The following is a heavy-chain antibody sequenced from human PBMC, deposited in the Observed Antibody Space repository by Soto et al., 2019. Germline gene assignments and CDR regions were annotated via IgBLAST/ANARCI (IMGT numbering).Heavy chain of an antibody. CDR2: ISAYNGNT. CDR1: GYTFTSYG. Sequence: GSSGKVCCKASGYTFTSYGISWVRQAPGQGLEWMGWISAYNGNTNYAQKLQGRVTMTTDTSTSTAYMELRSLRSDDTAVYYCARDPDIVVVVAADSYGMDVWGQGTTVTVS. CDR3: ARDPDIVVVVAADSYGMDV. D-gene: IGHD2-15*01. V-gene: IGHV1-18*01. J-gene: IGHJ6*02.